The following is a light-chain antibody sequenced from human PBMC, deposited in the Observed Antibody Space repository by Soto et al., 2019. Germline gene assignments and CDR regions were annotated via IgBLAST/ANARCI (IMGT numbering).Light chain of an antibody. CDR2: TAS. CDR3: QQSYTMPIT. J-gene: IGKJ5*01. V-gene: IGKV1-39*01. Sequence: IQMTQSPSSLSASVGDRVTITCRASQIINKYLNWYQQEPGKAPKLLIYTASSLQSGVPARFSGSGSGTDFTLTINSLQPEDFATYYCQQSYTMPITFGQGARLEIK. CDR1: QIINKY.